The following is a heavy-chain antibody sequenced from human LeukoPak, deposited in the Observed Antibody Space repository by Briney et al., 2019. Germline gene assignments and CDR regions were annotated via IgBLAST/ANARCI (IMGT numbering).Heavy chain of an antibody. CDR1: GFTFSSYA. CDR3: AKGRGTTVTSAANY. CDR2: ISGSNDNT. D-gene: IGHD4-17*01. Sequence: GGALRLSCAASGFTFSSYARGWVRQAPGKGLEWVSSISGSNDNTYYADSVKHRFTISRDNSKNTLSMQMNSLRAEDTAVYYCAKGRGTTVTSAANYWGQGTLVTVSS. V-gene: IGHV3-23*01. J-gene: IGHJ4*02.